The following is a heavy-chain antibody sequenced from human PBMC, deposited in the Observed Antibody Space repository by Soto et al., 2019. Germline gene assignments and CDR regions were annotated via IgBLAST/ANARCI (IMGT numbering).Heavy chain of an antibody. V-gene: IGHV1-69*01. J-gene: IGHJ6*02. CDR3: ARGGVGESGGYYYCYGMDV. D-gene: IGHD3-10*01. Sequence: QVQLVQSGAEVKKPGSSVKVSCKASGGTFSSYAISWVRQAPGQGLEWMGGIIPIFGTANYAQKFQGRVTITADETTSTAYMERSRVRSEDTAVYYCARGGVGESGGYYYCYGMDVWGQGTTVTVSS. CDR1: GGTFSSYA. CDR2: IIPIFGTA.